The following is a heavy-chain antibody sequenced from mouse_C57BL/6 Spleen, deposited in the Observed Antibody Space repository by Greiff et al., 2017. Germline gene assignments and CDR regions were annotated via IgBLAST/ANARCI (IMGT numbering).Heavy chain of an antibody. D-gene: IGHD1-1*01. CDR1: GYTFTSYW. V-gene: IGHV1-64*01. J-gene: IGHJ4*01. Sequence: VQLQQSGAELVKPGASVKLSCKASGYTFTSYWMHWVKQRPGQGLEWIGMIHPNSGSTNYNEKFKSKATLTVDKTSSTAYMQLSSLTSEDSAVYCCARVPITTVDYCSMDYWGQGTSVTVSS. CDR2: IHPNSGST. CDR3: ARVPITTVDYCSMDY.